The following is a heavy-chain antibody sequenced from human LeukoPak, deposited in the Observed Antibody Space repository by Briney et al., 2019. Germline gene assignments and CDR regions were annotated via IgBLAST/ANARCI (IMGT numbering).Heavy chain of an antibody. CDR3: ARDPLTGALDI. CDR2: MNPNGSAM. D-gene: IGHD1-14*01. Sequence: PGGSLRLSCTASGFSFSGSGMSWVRQLPGKGLKWLSDMNPNGSAMGYVDSVKGRFTVSRNNAKNSLYLQMDGPRAADTAVYYCARDPLTGALDIWGDGTLVTASS. V-gene: IGHV3-7*01. J-gene: IGHJ3*02. CDR1: GFSFSGSG.